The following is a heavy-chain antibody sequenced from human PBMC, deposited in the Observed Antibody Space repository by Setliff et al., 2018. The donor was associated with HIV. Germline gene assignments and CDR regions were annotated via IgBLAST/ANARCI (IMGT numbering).Heavy chain of an antibody. J-gene: IGHJ4*02. D-gene: IGHD3-10*01. CDR2: IYYSGST. CDR3: ARAPFYYGSGSYQTFDY. Sequence: SETLSLTCTVSGGSISSGSYYWSWIRQPPGKGLEWIGSIYYSGSTYYNPSLKSRVTISVDTSKNQFSLKLSSVTAADTAVYYCARAPFYYGSGSYQTFDYWGQGTLVTVSS. V-gene: IGHV4-39*07. CDR1: GGSISSGSYY.